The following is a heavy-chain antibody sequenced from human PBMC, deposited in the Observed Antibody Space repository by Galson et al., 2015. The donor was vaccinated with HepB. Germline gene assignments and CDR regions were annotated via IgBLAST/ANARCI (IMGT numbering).Heavy chain of an antibody. V-gene: IGHV3-23*01. CDR2: ISGSGGST. D-gene: IGHD1-14*01. Sequence: SLRLSCAASGFTFSSYAMSWVRQAPGKGLEWVSAISGSGGSTYYADSVKGRFTISRDNSKNTLYLQMNSLRAEDTAVYYCAKDESKEPPDYYYYYMDVWGKGTTVTVSS. CDR1: GFTFSSYA. J-gene: IGHJ6*03. CDR3: AKDESKEPPDYYYYYMDV.